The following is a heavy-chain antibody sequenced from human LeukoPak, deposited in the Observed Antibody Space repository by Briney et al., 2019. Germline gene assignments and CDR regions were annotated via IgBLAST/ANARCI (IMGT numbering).Heavy chain of an antibody. V-gene: IGHV3-23*01. Sequence: GGSLRLSCAASGFAFSSYAMSWVRQAPGKGLEWVSAISGSGGSTYYADSVKGRFTISRDNSKNTLSLQMNSLRAEDTAVYYCAGRYYDILTGGREGFDYWGQGTLVTVSS. CDR2: ISGSGGST. J-gene: IGHJ4*02. CDR3: AGRYYDILTGGREGFDY. CDR1: GFAFSSYA. D-gene: IGHD3-9*01.